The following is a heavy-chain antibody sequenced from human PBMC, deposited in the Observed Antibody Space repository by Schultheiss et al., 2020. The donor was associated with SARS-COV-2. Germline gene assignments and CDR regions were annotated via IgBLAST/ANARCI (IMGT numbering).Heavy chain of an antibody. Sequence: SETLSLTCTVSGGSISSYYWSWIRQPPGEGLEWIGYIYYSGSTNYNPSLKSRVTISVDTSKNQFSLKLFSVTAADTAVYYCARLLWSPFYYYGMDVWGQGTTVTVSS. V-gene: IGHV4-59*08. CDR2: IYYSGST. CDR1: GGSISSYY. CDR3: ARLLWSPFYYYGMDV. J-gene: IGHJ6*02. D-gene: IGHD3-3*01.